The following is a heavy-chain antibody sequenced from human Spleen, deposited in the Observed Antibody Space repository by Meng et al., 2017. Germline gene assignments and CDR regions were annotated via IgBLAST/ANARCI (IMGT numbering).Heavy chain of an antibody. CDR1: GFTFSNYA. CDR2: ISYDGSYK. J-gene: IGHJ4*02. CDR3: AKQRQGYCSGGSCYPLDY. Sequence: GESLKISCAASGFTFSNYAMHWVRQAPGKGLEWVAVISYDGSYKYYADSVKGRFTISRDNSKNSLYLQMNSLRSEDTALYHCAKQRQGYCSGGSCYPLDYWGQGTLVTVSS. V-gene: IGHV3-30*01. D-gene: IGHD2-15*01.